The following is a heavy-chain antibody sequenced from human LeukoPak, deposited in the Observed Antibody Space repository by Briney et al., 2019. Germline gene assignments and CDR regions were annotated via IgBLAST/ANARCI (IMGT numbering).Heavy chain of an antibody. CDR3: ARTKEGVTMVRGEMDY. J-gene: IGHJ4*02. Sequence: ASVKVSCKASGYIFTSYFLYWVRQAPGQGLEWMGWISGYNGNRNYAQKFQGRVTMTTDTSTSTAYMDLRSLRSDDTALYYCARTKEGVTMVRGEMDYWGQGTLVTVSP. D-gene: IGHD3-10*01. V-gene: IGHV1-18*04. CDR2: ISGYNGNR. CDR1: GYIFTSYF.